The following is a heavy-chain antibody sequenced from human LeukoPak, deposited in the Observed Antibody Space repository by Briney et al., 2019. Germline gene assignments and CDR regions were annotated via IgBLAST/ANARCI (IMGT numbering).Heavy chain of an antibody. J-gene: IGHJ3*02. V-gene: IGHV3-53*01. D-gene: IGHD6-19*01. CDR3: AREASIAVAGTDHDAFDI. Sequence: GGSLRLSCEASGFTVSSNYMRWVRQAPGQGLEWVSVIYSGGSTYDADTVKGRFTSSRDNSKNTLYLQMNSLRAEDTAVYYRAREASIAVAGTDHDAFDIWGQGTMVTVSS. CDR2: IYSGGST. CDR1: GFTVSSNY.